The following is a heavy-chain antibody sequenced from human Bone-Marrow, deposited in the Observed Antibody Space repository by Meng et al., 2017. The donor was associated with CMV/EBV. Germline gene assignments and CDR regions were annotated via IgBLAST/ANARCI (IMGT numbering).Heavy chain of an antibody. Sequence: CTFSGFSLSTSGVGVGLIRQPPGKALEWLALIYWNDDKRYSPSLKSRLTISKDTSKNQVVLTMTNMDPVDTATYYCAHRQSPEWWGYWGQGTLVTVSS. V-gene: IGHV2-5*01. J-gene: IGHJ4*02. CDR3: AHRQSPEWWGY. D-gene: IGHD2-15*01. CDR1: GFSLSTSGVG. CDR2: IYWNDDK.